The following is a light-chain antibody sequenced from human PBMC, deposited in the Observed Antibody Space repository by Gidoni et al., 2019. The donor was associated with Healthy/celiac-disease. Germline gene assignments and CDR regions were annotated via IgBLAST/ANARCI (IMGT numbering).Light chain of an antibody. Sequence: DIVMTQSPDSLAVSLGERATINCKSSQSVLYSSNNKNYLAWYQQKPGQPPKLLIYWASTRESGVPDRFSGSGSGTDFTLTISSLQAEDVAVYYCQQYYSTPLTFXGGTKVEIK. CDR3: QQYYSTPLT. CDR1: QSVLYSSNNKNY. V-gene: IGKV4-1*01. J-gene: IGKJ4*01. CDR2: WAS.